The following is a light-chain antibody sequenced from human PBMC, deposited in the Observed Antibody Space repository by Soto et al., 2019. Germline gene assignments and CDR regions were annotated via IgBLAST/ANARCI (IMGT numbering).Light chain of an antibody. CDR2: DAS. Sequence: EIVLTQSPATLSLSPGEGATISCRASQSVSSYLAWYKQKPGQAPRLLIYDASKRDTGIQARFSGSRSGTDFTLIISSLEPEDFAVYYCQQRSNWPVTFGLGTKV. J-gene: IGKJ1*01. V-gene: IGKV3-11*01. CDR3: QQRSNWPVT. CDR1: QSVSSY.